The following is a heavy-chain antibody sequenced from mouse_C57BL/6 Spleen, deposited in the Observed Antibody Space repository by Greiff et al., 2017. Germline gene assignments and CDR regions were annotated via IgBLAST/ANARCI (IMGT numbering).Heavy chain of an antibody. V-gene: IGHV1-82*01. CDR1: GYAFSSSW. CDR3: AREDEAMDY. CDR2: IYPGDGDT. J-gene: IGHJ4*01. Sequence: QVQLQQSGPELVKPGASVKISCKASGYAFSSSWMNWVKQRPGKGLEWIGRIYPGDGDTNYNGKFKGKATLTADKSSSTAYMQLSSLTSEYSAVYFCAREDEAMDYWGQGTSVTVSS.